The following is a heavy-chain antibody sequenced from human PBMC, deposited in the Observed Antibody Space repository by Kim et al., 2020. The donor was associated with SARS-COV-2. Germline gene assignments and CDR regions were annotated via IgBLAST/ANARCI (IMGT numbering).Heavy chain of an antibody. CDR3: ARDVYCSSTSCYTGLDY. V-gene: IGHV1-69*13. CDR2: IIPIFGTA. D-gene: IGHD2-2*02. CDR1: GGTFSSYA. Sequence: SVKVSCKASGGTFSSYAISWVRQAPGQGLEWMGGIIPIFGTANYAQKFQGRVTITADESTSTAYMELSSLRSEDTAVYYCARDVYCSSTSCYTGLDYWGQGTLVTVSS. J-gene: IGHJ4*02.